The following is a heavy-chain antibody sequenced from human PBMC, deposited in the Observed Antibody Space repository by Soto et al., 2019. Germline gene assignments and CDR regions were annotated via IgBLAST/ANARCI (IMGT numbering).Heavy chain of an antibody. CDR1: GGSFSGYY. D-gene: IGHD3-10*01. CDR2: INHSGST. J-gene: IGHJ5*02. Sequence: SETLSLTCAGYGGSFSGYYWNWIRQPPGKGLEWIGEINHSGSTNYNPSLKSRVIISVDTSKNQFSLNLSSVTAADTAVYYCARSFHMVRGVIISLFAPWGQGTLVPVSS. V-gene: IGHV4-34*01. CDR3: ARSFHMVRGVIISLFAP.